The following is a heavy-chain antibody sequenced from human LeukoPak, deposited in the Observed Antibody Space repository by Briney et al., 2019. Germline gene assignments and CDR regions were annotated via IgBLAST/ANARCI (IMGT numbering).Heavy chain of an antibody. CDR1: GFTFSSYS. D-gene: IGHD3-10*02. J-gene: IGHJ6*04. Sequence: PGGSLRLSCAASGFTFSSYSMNWVRQAPGKGLEWVSSISTSSSYIYYADSVKGRFTISRDNARNSLYLQMNSLRAEDTAVYYCAELGITMIGGVWGKGTTVTISS. V-gene: IGHV3-21*01. CDR3: AELGITMIGGV. CDR2: ISTSSSYI.